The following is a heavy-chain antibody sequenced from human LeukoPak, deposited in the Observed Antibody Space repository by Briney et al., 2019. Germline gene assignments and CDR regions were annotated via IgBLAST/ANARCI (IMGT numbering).Heavy chain of an antibody. J-gene: IGHJ4*02. CDR1: GFTLSTYG. D-gene: IGHD2-21*02. V-gene: IGHV3-30*18. Sequence: PGGSLRLSCAASGFTLSTYGMHWVRPAPGKGVEGVAVISSDGSNKFYADAVKGGYTVSRDGSKNTLYLQMNSLRPDDTAVYFCAKPQVTANWYYFHYGGQGTLVTVSA. CDR2: ISSDGSNK. CDR3: AKPQVTANWYYFHY.